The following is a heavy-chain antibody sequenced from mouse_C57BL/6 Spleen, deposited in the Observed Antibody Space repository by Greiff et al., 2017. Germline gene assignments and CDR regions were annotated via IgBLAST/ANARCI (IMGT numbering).Heavy chain of an antibody. V-gene: IGHV1-64*01. CDR1: GYTFTSYW. D-gene: IGHD1-1*01. CDR3: ARAPYYGSSYRYFDV. J-gene: IGHJ1*03. Sequence: VQLQQPGAELVKPGASVKLSCKASGYTFTSYWMHWVKQRPGQGLEWIGMIHPNSGSTNYNEKFKSKATLTVDKSSSTAYMQLSSLTSEDSAVYYCARAPYYGSSYRYFDVWGTGTTVTVSS. CDR2: IHPNSGST.